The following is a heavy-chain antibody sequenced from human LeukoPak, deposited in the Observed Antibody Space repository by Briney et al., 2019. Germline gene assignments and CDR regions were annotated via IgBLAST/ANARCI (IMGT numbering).Heavy chain of an antibody. CDR2: IYYGGSP. CDR3: AREAYSGSYSYYYYMDV. CDR1: GGSISTTTNS. Sequence: SETLSLTCNVSGGSISTTTNSWGWAWIRQRPTKGLEWIGSIYYGGSPYYTSSLKSRVTMSVDTSKNQFSLKLSSVTAADTAVYYCAREAYSGSYSYYYYMDVWGKGTTVTISS. D-gene: IGHD3-10*01. V-gene: IGHV4-39*07. J-gene: IGHJ6*03.